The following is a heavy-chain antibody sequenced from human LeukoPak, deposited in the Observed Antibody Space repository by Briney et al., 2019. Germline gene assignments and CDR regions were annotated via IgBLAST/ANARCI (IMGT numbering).Heavy chain of an antibody. CDR2: MNPNTGNA. CDR3: AKDLESIAVAGFDY. J-gene: IGHJ4*02. D-gene: IGHD6-19*01. V-gene: IGHV1-8*01. CDR1: GYTFTTFD. Sequence: ASVKVSCKASGYTFTTFDINWVRQAAGQGLEWMGWMNPNTGNAGYAQQFQGRVTMTRDTSISTVYMELDSLRSEDTAVYYCAKDLESIAVAGFDYWGQGTLVTVSS.